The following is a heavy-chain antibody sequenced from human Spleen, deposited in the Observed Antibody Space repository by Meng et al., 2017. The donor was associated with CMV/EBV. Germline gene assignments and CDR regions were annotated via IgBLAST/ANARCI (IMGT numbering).Heavy chain of an antibody. D-gene: IGHD2-2*01. V-gene: IGHV7-4-1*02. J-gene: IGHJ4*02. CDR2: INTNTGNP. CDR3: ARLFCTRTSCPDF. CDR1: GYTFTKYT. Sequence: KASGYTFTKYTMNWVRQAPGQGLEWMGWINTNTGNPTYAQDFTGRFVFSLDTSVSTAYLQINNLKAEDTAVYYCARLFCTRTSCPDFWGQGTLGTVSS.